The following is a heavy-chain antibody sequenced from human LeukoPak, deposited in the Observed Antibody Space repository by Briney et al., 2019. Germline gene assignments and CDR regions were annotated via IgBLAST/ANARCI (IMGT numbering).Heavy chain of an antibody. J-gene: IGHJ5*02. CDR1: GASISSYY. D-gene: IGHD1-14*01. CDR2: VYYTGSA. V-gene: IGHV4-59*01. Sequence: PSETLSLTCTVSGASISSYYWSWIRQPPGKGLEWIGYVYYTGSANYNPSLKSRVSMSVDTSKNQFSLKLTSVTAADTAVYYCAKEDRSNRNDNYFDPWGQGTLVTVSS. CDR3: AKEDRSNRNDNYFDP.